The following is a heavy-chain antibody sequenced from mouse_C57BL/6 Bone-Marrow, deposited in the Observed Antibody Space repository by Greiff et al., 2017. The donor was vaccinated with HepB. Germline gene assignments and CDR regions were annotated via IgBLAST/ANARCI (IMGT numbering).Heavy chain of an antibody. Sequence: EVKLMEPGGGLVKPGGSLKLSCAASGFTFSSYAMSWVRQTPEKRLEWVATISDGGSYTYYPDNIKGRFTLSRDNAKNNLYLQRSHLKYEDTAMYYCAANWDEIAYWGQGTLVTVSA. J-gene: IGHJ3*01. CDR3: AANWDEIAY. V-gene: IGHV5-4*03. D-gene: IGHD4-1*01. CDR1: GFTFSSYA. CDR2: ISDGGSYT.